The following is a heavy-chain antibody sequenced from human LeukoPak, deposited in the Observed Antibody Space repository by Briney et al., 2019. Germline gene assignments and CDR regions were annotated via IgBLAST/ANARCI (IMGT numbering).Heavy chain of an antibody. D-gene: IGHD6-6*01. V-gene: IGHV3-7*01. CDR2: IKQDGSQR. CDR3: ARRGGSSSRRSPIDY. J-gene: IGHJ4*02. Sequence: QPGGSLRLSCTASGFTFSDYWMTWVRPAPGKGPEWVANIKQDGSQRYYVDSVRGRFTISRDNAKNSLFLQMNGLRAEDTAVYYCARRGGSSSRRSPIDYWGQGTLVTVSS. CDR1: GFTFSDYW.